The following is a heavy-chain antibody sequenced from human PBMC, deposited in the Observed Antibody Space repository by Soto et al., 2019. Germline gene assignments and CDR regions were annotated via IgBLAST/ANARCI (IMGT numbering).Heavy chain of an antibody. CDR3: ARSPDTFGGVIVRGSFDY. CDR1: GGSISSGGYY. Sequence: QVQLQESGPGLVKPSQTLSLTCTVSGGSISSGGYYWSWIRQHPGKGLEWIGYIYYSGSTYYNPSLKSRVTISVDTSKNQFSLKLSSVTAADTAVYYCARSPDTFGGVIVRGSFDYWGQGTLVTVSS. J-gene: IGHJ4*02. V-gene: IGHV4-31*03. D-gene: IGHD3-16*02. CDR2: IYYSGST.